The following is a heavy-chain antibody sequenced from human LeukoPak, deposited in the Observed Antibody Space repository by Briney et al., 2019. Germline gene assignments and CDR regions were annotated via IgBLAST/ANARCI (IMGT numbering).Heavy chain of an antibody. CDR3: ARPSTDYVWGSYRTGAFDI. D-gene: IGHD3-16*02. CDR1: GGSISRSSYY. Sequence: KPSETLSLTCTVSGGSISRSSYYWGWIRQPPGKGLEWIGSIYYSGSTYYNPSLKSRVTISVDTSKNQFSLKLSSVTAADTAVYYCARPSTDYVWGSYRTGAFDIWGQGTMVTVSS. CDR2: IYYSGST. J-gene: IGHJ3*02. V-gene: IGHV4-39*01.